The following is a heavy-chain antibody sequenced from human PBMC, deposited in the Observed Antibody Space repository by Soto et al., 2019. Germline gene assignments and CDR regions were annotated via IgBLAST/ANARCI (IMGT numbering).Heavy chain of an antibody. CDR2: IYYSGST. CDR1: GGSISSSSYY. CDR3: ARGRGIYCSSTRCSICFDP. D-gene: IGHD2-2*01. V-gene: IGHV4-39*01. Sequence: SETLSLTCTVSGGSISSSSYYWGWIRQPPGKGLEWIGSIYYSGSTYYNPSLKSRVTISVDTSKNQFSLKLSSVTAADTAVYYCARGRGIYCSSTRCSICFDPWGQGTLVTVSS. J-gene: IGHJ5*02.